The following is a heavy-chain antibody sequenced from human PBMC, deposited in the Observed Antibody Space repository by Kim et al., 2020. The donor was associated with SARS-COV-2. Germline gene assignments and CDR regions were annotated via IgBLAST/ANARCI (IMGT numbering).Heavy chain of an antibody. CDR2: ET. J-gene: IGHJ6*02. Sequence: ETYYPHAVKAGFTISRENAKNSLYLQMNSLRAGDTGVYYCARVGTLGHDVWGQGTTVTVSS. CDR3: ARVGTLGHDV. V-gene: IGHV3-13*01. D-gene: IGHD7-27*01.